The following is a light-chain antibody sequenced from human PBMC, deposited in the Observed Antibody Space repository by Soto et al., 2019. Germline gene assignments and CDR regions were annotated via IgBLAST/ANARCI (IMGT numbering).Light chain of an antibody. V-gene: IGLV2-14*01. J-gene: IGLJ1*01. Sequence: QSVLTQPASVSGSPGQSITISCTGTSSDIGGYKYVSWYQQHPGKAPKLMISEVSNRPSGVPNRFSGSKSGNTAYLTISGLQVEDEAEYFCLSFTSTSTHVFGTGTKVTVL. CDR3: LSFTSTSTHV. CDR2: EVS. CDR1: SSDIGGYKY.